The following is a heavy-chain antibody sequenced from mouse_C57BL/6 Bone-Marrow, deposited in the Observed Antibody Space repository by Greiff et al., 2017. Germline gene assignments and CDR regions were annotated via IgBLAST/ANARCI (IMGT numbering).Heavy chain of an antibody. V-gene: IGHV5-4*01. Sequence: EVQRVESGGGLAKPGGSLKLSCAASGFTFSSYAMSWVRQTPEQRLEWVATISAGGSYTYYQDNVKGRFTLSRDNAKNNLYLQMSHLTSEDTAMYDCAREGGISSFDYWGQGTTLTVSS. CDR2: ISAGGSYT. CDR3: AREGGISSFDY. D-gene: IGHD1-1*01. J-gene: IGHJ2*01. CDR1: GFTFSSYA.